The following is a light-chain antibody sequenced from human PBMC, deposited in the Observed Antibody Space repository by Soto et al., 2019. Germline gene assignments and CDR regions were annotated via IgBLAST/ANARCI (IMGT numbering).Light chain of an antibody. V-gene: IGKV3-11*01. J-gene: IGKJ1*01. CDR2: DAS. Sequence: EIVLTQSPATLSLSPGERATLSCRTSPSVTSNLAWYQQKPGQAPRLLIFDASQRATGIPARFRGSGSGTDFTLSISSLEPEDFAVYYCQQRTDRPPWTFGQGTKVDIK. CDR3: QQRTDRPPWT. CDR1: PSVTSN.